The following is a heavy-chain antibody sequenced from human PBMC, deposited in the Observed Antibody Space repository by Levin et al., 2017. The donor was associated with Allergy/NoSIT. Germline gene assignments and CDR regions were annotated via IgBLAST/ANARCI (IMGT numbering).Heavy chain of an antibody. CDR2: ISGSGGRT. D-gene: IGHD1-26*01. J-gene: IGHJ4*02. CDR1: AFSFSSYA. CDR3: AKEGSCGSYGIY. V-gene: IGHV3-23*01. Sequence: SCAASAFSFSSYAMSWVRQAPGKGLEWVSAISGSGGRTYYADSVKGRFTISRDNSKNTLFLQMNSLRAEDTAVYYCAKEGSCGSYGIYWGQGTLVTVSS.